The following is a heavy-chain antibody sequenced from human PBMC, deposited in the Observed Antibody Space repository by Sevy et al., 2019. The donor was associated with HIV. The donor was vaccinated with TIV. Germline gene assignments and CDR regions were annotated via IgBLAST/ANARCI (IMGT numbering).Heavy chain of an antibody. D-gene: IGHD3-22*01. CDR2: IIPIFGTA. CDR1: GGTFSSYA. J-gene: IGHJ3*02. Sequence: ASVKVSCKASGGTFSSYAISWVRQAPGQGLEWMGGIIPIFGTANYAQKFQGRVTITADESTSTAYMELSSLRSEDTAVYYCGRANYYDSSGHIWGQGTMVTVSS. V-gene: IGHV1-69*13. CDR3: GRANYYDSSGHI.